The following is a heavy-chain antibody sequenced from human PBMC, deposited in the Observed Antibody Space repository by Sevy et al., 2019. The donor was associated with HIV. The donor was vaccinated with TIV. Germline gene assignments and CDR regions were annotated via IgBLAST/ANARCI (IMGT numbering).Heavy chain of an antibody. D-gene: IGHD4-17*01. CDR3: TELGGNYGDYDDY. J-gene: IGHJ4*02. Sequence: GGSLRLSCAASGFTFDDYTMHWVRQPPGKGLEWVSLISWNGGSTYYADSVKGRFTISRDNSKNSLFLQMNSLRSEETAFYYCTELGGNYGDYDDYWGRGTLVTVSS. V-gene: IGHV3-43*01. CDR1: GFTFDDYT. CDR2: ISWNGGST.